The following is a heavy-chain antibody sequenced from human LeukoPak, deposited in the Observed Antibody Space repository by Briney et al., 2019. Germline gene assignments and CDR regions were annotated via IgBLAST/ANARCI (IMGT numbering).Heavy chain of an antibody. V-gene: IGHV3-9*01. CDR2: ISWNSGSI. CDR1: GFTFDDYA. Sequence: GGSLRLSCAASGFTFDDYAMHWVRQAPGKGLEWVSGISWNSGSIGYADSVKGRFTISRDNAKNSLYLQMNSLRAEDTALYYCAKDRHYYDSSGSFAPWGQGTLVTVSS. CDR3: AKDRHYYDSSGSFAP. J-gene: IGHJ5*02. D-gene: IGHD3-22*01.